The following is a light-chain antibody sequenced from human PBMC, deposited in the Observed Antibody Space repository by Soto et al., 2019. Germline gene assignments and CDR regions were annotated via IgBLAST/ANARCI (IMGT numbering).Light chain of an antibody. CDR3: SSYTGSTSLVYV. CDR2: DVA. CDR1: SSDVGRYNF. V-gene: IGLV2-14*03. J-gene: IGLJ1*01. Sequence: QSALAQPASVSGSPGQSISISCTGTSSDVGRYNFVSWYQQRPGKAPKLIIYDVANRPSGVSTRFSGSKSGNTASRTISGLQAEDEADYYCSSYTGSTSLVYVFGTGTKVTVL.